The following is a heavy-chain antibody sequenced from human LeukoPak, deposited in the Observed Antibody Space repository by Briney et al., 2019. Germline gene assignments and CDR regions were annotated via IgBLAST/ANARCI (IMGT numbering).Heavy chain of an antibody. D-gene: IGHD3-10*01. CDR1: GGSISSYY. Sequence: SETLSLTCTVSGGSISSYYWSWIRQPPGKGLEWIGYIYYSGSTNYNPSLKSRVTISVDTSKNQFSLKLSSVTAADTAVYYCAARPFYYGSGSYPPLSYWGQGTLVTVSS. CDR2: IYYSGST. V-gene: IGHV4-59*01. J-gene: IGHJ4*02. CDR3: AARPFYYGSGSYPPLSY.